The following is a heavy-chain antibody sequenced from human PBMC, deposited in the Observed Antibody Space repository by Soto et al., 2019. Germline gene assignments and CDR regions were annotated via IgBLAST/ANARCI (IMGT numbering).Heavy chain of an antibody. D-gene: IGHD3-3*01. CDR2: INFNEIT. CDR3: ARQRVSGDYDS. V-gene: IGHV4-39*01. J-gene: IGHJ4*02. Sequence: SETLSLTXNVSGGSITDSIYYWGWIRQPPGKGLEWIGNINFNEITYSSPSLKSRVTISIDTSKNRFSLKVNSVTAADTAVYHCARQRVSGDYDSWGQGTLVTVSS. CDR1: GGSITDSIYY.